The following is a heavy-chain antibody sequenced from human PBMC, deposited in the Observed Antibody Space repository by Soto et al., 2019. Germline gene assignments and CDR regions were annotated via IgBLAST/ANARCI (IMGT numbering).Heavy chain of an antibody. V-gene: IGHV1-18*01. D-gene: IGHD3-10*01. J-gene: IGHJ5*02. CDR1: GYTITIYG. CDR2: INVYNGNT. CDR3: ARGVGSGSYYNQYNWFDP. Sequence: ASVKVSCKASGYTITIYGISWVRQAPGQGLEWMGWINVYNGNTKYAQKVQGRVAMTTDTSTSTAYMELRSLRSDDTAVYYCARGVGSGSYYNQYNWFDPWGQGTLVTVSS.